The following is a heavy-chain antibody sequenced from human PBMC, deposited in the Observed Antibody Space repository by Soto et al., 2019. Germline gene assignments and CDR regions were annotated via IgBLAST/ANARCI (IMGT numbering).Heavy chain of an antibody. CDR3: ARYGSDDAFDI. CDR2: INAGNGNS. D-gene: IGHD2-15*01. Sequence: QVQLVQSGAEVKKPGASVKVSCKASGYTFTSYAMHWVRQAPGQRLEWMGWINAGNGNSKYSQKFQGRVTITRDTSASTAYMELSNLRSEDTAVYYCARYGSDDAFDIWGQGTMVTVSS. CDR1: GYTFTSYA. J-gene: IGHJ3*02. V-gene: IGHV1-3*01.